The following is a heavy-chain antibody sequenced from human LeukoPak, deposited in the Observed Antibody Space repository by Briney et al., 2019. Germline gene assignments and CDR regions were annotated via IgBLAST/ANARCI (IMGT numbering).Heavy chain of an antibody. CDR1: GDRVSSNDAT. D-gene: IGHD1-26*01. V-gene: IGHV6-1*01. CDR2: TYYRSEWYN. CDR3: ARGGVGSKNNVFDI. Sequence: SQTLSLTCAISGDRVSSNDATWNWIRQSPSRGLEWLGRTYYRSEWYNNYAVSVKSRITINPDTSKNQFSLQLNSVTPEDTALYYCARGGVGSKNNVFDIWGQGTMVTVSS. J-gene: IGHJ3*02.